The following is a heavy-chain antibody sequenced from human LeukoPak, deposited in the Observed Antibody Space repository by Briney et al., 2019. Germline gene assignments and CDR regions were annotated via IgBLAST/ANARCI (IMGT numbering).Heavy chain of an antibody. Sequence: GESLKISCKGSGYSFTSYWIGWVRQMPGKGLEWVGIIYPGDSVTRYSPSFQGQVTISADKSINTAYLQWSSLKASDTAMYYCARFRGSGTYGNWFDPWGQGTLVTVSS. V-gene: IGHV5-51*01. CDR2: IYPGDSVT. CDR1: GYSFTSYW. J-gene: IGHJ5*02. D-gene: IGHD3-10*01. CDR3: ARFRGSGTYGNWFDP.